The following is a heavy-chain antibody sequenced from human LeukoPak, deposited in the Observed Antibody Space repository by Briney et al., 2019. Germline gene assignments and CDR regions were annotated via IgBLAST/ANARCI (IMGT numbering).Heavy chain of an antibody. V-gene: IGHV3-30*02. CDR1: GFTFSSYG. CDR3: AKDPYSSGWVPFDY. CDR2: IRYDGSNK. Sequence: GGSLRLSCAASGFTFSSYGMHWVRQAPGKGLEWVAFIRYDGSNKYYADSVKGRFTISRDNSKNTLYLQMNSLRAEDTAVYYCAKDPYSSGWVPFDYWGQGTLVTVSS. D-gene: IGHD6-19*01. J-gene: IGHJ4*02.